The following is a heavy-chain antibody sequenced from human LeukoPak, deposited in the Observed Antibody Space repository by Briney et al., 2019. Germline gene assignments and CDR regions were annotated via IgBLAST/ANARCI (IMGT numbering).Heavy chain of an antibody. Sequence: GRSLRLSCAASGFTFSSYAMHWVRQAPGKGLEWVAVISYDGSNKYYADSVKGRFTISRDNSKNTLYLQMNSLRAEDTAVYYCARDCSNVGSTSCYNAFDIWGQGTMVTVSS. CDR3: ARDCSNVGSTSCYNAFDI. CDR2: ISYDGSNK. CDR1: GFTFSSYA. J-gene: IGHJ3*02. V-gene: IGHV3-30-3*01. D-gene: IGHD2-2*02.